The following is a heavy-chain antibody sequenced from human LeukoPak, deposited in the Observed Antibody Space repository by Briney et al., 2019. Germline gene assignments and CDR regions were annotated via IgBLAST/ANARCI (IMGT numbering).Heavy chain of an antibody. V-gene: IGHV3-23*01. D-gene: IGHD3-16*02. CDR1: GFTFSSHG. J-gene: IGHJ3*02. CDR3: AKDQLSVGSVNAFDI. Sequence: QSGGSLRLSCAASGFTFSSHGMNWVRQAPGKGLEWVSGIIPSGHTTYYADSVRGRFTISRDNAKDSLYLQMSSLRAEDTALYYCAKDQLSVGSVNAFDIWGQGTMVTVSS. CDR2: IIPSGHTT.